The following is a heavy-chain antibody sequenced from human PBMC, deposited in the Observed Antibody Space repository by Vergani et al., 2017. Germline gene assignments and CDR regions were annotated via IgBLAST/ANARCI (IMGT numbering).Heavy chain of an antibody. CDR3: ARDVYYYDSSGYSARYYGMDV. D-gene: IGHD3-22*01. Sequence: QVQLVESGGGLVKPGGSLRLSCAASGFTFSDYYMNWVRQAPGKGLEWVSYISSSGSTIYYADSVKGRFTISRDNAKNSLYLQMNSLRAEDTAVYYCARDVYYYDSSGYSARYYGMDVWGQGTTVTVSS. V-gene: IGHV3-11*04. J-gene: IGHJ6*02. CDR1: GFTFSDYY. CDR2: ISSSGSTI.